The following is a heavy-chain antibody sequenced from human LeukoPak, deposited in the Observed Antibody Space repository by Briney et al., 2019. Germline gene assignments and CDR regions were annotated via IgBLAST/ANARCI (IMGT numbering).Heavy chain of an antibody. J-gene: IGHJ4*02. CDR2: ISGSGGST. Sequence: GGSLRLSCAASGFTFSSYAMSWVRQAPGKGLEWVSAISGSGGSTYYADSVKGRFTISRDNSKNTLYPQMNSLRAEDTAVYYCAKAEREYSYGSFDYWGQGTLVTVSS. D-gene: IGHD5-18*01. CDR1: GFTFSSYA. CDR3: AKAEREYSYGSFDY. V-gene: IGHV3-23*01.